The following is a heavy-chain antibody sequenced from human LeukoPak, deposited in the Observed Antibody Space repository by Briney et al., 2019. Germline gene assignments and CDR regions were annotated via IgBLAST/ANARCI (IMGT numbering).Heavy chain of an antibody. V-gene: IGHV4-30-4*01. Sequence: SETLSLTCTVSGGPISSGDYYWSWIRQPPGKGLEWIGYIYYSGSTYYNPSLKSRVTISVDTSKNQFSLKLSSVTAADTAMYYCAPMVRGVIIYWGQGTLVTVSS. D-gene: IGHD3-10*01. CDR2: IYYSGST. CDR3: APMVRGVIIY. CDR1: GGPISSGDYY. J-gene: IGHJ4*02.